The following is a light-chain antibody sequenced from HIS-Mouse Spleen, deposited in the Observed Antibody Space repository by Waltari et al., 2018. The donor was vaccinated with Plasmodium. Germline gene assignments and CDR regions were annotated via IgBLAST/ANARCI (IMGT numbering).Light chain of an antibody. CDR3: QQYNNWPWT. CDR2: GAS. Sequence: EIVMTQSPATLSVSPGERATLSCRASQSVSSNLAWYQQQPGQAPSLLNYGASTRATGIPARFSGSGSGTEFTLTISSLQSEDFAVYYCQQYNNWPWTFGQGTKVEIK. V-gene: IGKV3-15*01. CDR1: QSVSSN. J-gene: IGKJ1*01.